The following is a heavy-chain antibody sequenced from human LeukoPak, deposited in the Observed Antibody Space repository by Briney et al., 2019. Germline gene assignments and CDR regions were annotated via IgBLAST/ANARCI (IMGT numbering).Heavy chain of an antibody. Sequence: PGGSLRLSCAASGISVSNDYMSWVRQAPGKGLELVSAIYADGYTRDAASVDGRFSISIHNSKNTVYLQMDNLRPQNTAVYYCARDRRGEKDFDVWGPGTMVNVSS. J-gene: IGHJ3*01. V-gene: IGHV3-53*04. CDR2: IYADGYT. CDR1: GISVSNDY. CDR3: ARDRRGEKDFDV.